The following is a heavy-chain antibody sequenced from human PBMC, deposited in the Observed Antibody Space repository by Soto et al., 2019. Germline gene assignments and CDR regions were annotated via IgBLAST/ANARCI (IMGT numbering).Heavy chain of an antibody. V-gene: IGHV3-23*01. D-gene: IGHD6-25*01. CDR1: GFTFSNYG. CDR3: AKSRASRRIAAAGLYYFDY. Sequence: GGSLRLSCAAPGFTFSNYGMSWVRQAPGKGLEWVSIISAGGSSTSYADSVKGRFTVSRDNSKNTLYLQMTSLKAEETAVYYCAKSRASRRIAAAGLYYFDYWGQGTLVTVSS. J-gene: IGHJ4*02. CDR2: ISAGGSST.